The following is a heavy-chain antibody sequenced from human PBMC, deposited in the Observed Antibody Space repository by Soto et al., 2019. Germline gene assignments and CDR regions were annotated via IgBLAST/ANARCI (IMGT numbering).Heavy chain of an antibody. CDR2: SGYGGGAT. CDR1: GYTFLNYA. CDR3: AKTTGYSTGGADY. V-gene: IGHV3-23*01. Sequence: GGSLRLSCAASGYTFLNYAMYWVRQAPGKGLEWVSGSGYGGGATYYADFVKGRFTISRDSSKNTLYLQMNSLRVEDTAIYYCAKTTGYSTGGADYWGQGTLVTVSS. D-gene: IGHD6-19*01. J-gene: IGHJ4*02.